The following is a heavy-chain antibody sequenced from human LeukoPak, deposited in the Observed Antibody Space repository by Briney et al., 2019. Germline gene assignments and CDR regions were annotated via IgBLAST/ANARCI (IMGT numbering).Heavy chain of an antibody. CDR3: ASRPQRITIFGVVPNWFDP. D-gene: IGHD3-3*01. CDR1: GFTFSSYA. V-gene: IGHV3-23*01. CDR2: ISGSGGST. J-gene: IGHJ5*02. Sequence: GGSLRLSCAASGFTFSSYAMSWVRQAPGKGLEWVSAISGSGGSTYYADSVKGRFTISRDNSKNTLYLQMNSLRAEDTAVYYCASRPQRITIFGVVPNWFDPWGQGTLVTVSS.